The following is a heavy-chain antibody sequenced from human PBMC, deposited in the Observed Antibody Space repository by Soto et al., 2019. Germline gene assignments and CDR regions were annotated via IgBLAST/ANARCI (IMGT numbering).Heavy chain of an antibody. V-gene: IGHV3-7*01. Sequence: LRLSCAASGFTFSNYWMNWVRQAPGKGLEWVANIKQDGGEKNYVDSVKGRFTISRDNAKNSLYLQMNSLRVEDTAMYYCARKNAVDIWGQGTMVTVSS. CDR3: ARKNAVDI. CDR2: IKQDGGEK. J-gene: IGHJ3*02. CDR1: GFTFSNYW.